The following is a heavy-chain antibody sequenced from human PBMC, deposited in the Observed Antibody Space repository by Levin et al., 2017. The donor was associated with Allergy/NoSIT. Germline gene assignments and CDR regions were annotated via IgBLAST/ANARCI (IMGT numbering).Heavy chain of an antibody. CDR1: GSSLSAYG. CDR3: AKDRAENCESCGQTVSYFYCYGMDV. J-gene: IGHJ6*02. Sequence: GGSLRLSCAASGSSLSAYGMHWVRQAPGKGLEWVAVISYDGNNKYYVGSVRGRFTISRDNSKNTLYLQMNSLRPEDTAVYYCAKDRAENCESCGQTVSYFYCYGMDVWGQGTTVTVSS. CDR2: ISYDGNNK. D-gene: IGHD3-22*01. V-gene: IGHV3-30*18.